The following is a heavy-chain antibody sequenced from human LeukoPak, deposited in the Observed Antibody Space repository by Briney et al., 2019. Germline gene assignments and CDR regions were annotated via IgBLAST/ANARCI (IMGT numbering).Heavy chain of an antibody. CDR1: GGSFSGYY. J-gene: IGHJ4*02. D-gene: IGHD4-17*01. Sequence: PSETLSLTCAVYGGSFSGYYWSWIRQPSGKGLEWIGEINHSGSTNYNPSLKSRVTISVDTSKNQFSLKLSSVTAADTAVYYCASVVTSHKTVTDLPWGQGTLVTVSS. CDR2: INHSGST. V-gene: IGHV4-34*01. CDR3: ASVVTSHKTVTDLP.